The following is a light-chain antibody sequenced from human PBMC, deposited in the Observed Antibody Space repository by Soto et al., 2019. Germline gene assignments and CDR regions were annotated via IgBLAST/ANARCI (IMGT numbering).Light chain of an antibody. CDR3: QEYSKWPLFT. V-gene: IGKV3-15*01. J-gene: IGKJ3*01. CDR1: QSVGSN. CDR2: AAS. Sequence: EIVVTQSPATLSVSPGDRATLSCRASQSVGSNLAWYQQKPGQAPRLLIYAASTRATGLPARFCGSGSGTDFTLTISSLQSEDFAVYYCQEYSKWPLFTFGHGTRVEIK.